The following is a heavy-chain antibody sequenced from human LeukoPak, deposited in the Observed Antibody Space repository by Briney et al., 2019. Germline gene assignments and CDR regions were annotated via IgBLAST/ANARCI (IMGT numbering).Heavy chain of an antibody. CDR1: GFTFSRNW. V-gene: IGHV3-7*03. Sequence: GGSLRLSCAASGFTFSRNWMSWVRQAPGKGLGWVANIKQDGSEKYYVDSVKGRFTISRDNAKNSLYLQMNSLRAEDTAIYYCARGRYSSTTYSFDYWGQGTLVTVSS. J-gene: IGHJ4*02. CDR2: IKQDGSEK. CDR3: ARGRYSSTTYSFDY. D-gene: IGHD6-13*01.